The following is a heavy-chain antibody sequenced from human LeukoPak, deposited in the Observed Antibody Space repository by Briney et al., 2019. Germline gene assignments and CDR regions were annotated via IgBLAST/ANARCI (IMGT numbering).Heavy chain of an antibody. J-gene: IGHJ5*02. CDR1: GYTFTGYY. CDR2: INPNSGGT. V-gene: IGHV1-2*02. D-gene: IGHD3-3*01. CDR3: ARERLMRFLEWLPHNWLDP. Sequence: ASVKVSCKASGYTFTGYYMHWVRQAPGQGLEWMGWINPNSGGTNYAQKFQGRVTMTRDTSMSTAYLELNSLTSDDTAVYFCARERLMRFLEWLPHNWLDPWGLGSQVTVAS.